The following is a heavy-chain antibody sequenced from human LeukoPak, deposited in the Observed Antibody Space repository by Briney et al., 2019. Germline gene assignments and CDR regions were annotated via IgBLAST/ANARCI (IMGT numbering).Heavy chain of an antibody. J-gene: IGHJ4*02. CDR1: GFTFSSYA. D-gene: IGHD1-7*01. CDR2: ISGSGGST. Sequence: PGGSLRLSCAASGFTFSSYAMSWVRQAPGKGLEWVSAISGSGGSTYYADSVKGRFTISRDNSKNTLFLQMNSLRAEDTAIYYCAKDKLRPYCFDYWGQGTLVTVSS. CDR3: AKDKLRPYCFDY. V-gene: IGHV3-23*01.